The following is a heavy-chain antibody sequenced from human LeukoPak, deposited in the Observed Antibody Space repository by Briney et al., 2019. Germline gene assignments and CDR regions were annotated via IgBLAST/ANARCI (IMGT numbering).Heavy chain of an antibody. D-gene: IGHD1-26*01. J-gene: IGHJ6*03. CDR2: TTNSGSTE. CDR3: ARDRGIVGTTGYYYMDV. V-gene: IGHV3-11*04. Sequence: PGGSLRLSCAASGFTFSDYYMSWFRQAPGMGLEWISYTTNSGSTEYYADSVKGRFTISRDNAKNSLYLQMNSLRGEDTAVYYCARDRGIVGTTGYYYMDVWGKGTTVTVSS. CDR1: GFTFSDYY.